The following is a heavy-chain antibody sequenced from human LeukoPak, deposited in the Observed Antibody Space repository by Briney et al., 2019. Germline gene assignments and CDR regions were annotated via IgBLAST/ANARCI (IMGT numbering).Heavy chain of an antibody. CDR1: GGSISSYY. Sequence: SETLSLTCTVSGGSISSYYWSWIRQPAGKGLEWIGRMYTSGSTSGSTSCNPSLKSRVTISVDMSKNLFSLSLSSVTAADTAVYYCARDAPGISATGVYWGQGTLVTVSS. V-gene: IGHV4-4*07. J-gene: IGHJ4*02. CDR2: MYTSGSTSGST. CDR3: ARDAPGISATGVY. D-gene: IGHD6-13*01.